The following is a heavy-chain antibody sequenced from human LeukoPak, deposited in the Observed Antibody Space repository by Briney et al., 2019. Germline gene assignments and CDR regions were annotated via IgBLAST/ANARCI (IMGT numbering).Heavy chain of an antibody. CDR2: ISGSGGRT. CDR3: ASSCNWFDP. V-gene: IGHV3-23*01. Sequence: GGSLRLSCAASGFTFSTHAMSWVRQAPGKGLEWVSGISGSGGRTYYADSVKGRFTISRDNSKNMLYLQMNTLRAEDTAVYYCASSCNWFDPWGQGTLVTVSS. D-gene: IGHD3-10*01. CDR1: GFTFSTHA. J-gene: IGHJ5*02.